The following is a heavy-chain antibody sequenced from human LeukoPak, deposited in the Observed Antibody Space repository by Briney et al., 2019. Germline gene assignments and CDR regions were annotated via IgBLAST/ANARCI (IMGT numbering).Heavy chain of an antibody. D-gene: IGHD2-15*01. CDR1: GYTFTDYY. J-gene: IGHJ4*02. V-gene: IGHV1-8*03. CDR2: MNPNSGNT. Sequence: ASVKVSCKASGYTFTDYYINWVRQAPGQGLEWMGWMNPNSGNTGYAQKFQGRVTITRNTSISTAYMEPSSLRSEDTAVYYCARGGLTACSGGSCYSRFDYWGQGTLVTVSS. CDR3: ARGGLTACSGGSCYSRFDY.